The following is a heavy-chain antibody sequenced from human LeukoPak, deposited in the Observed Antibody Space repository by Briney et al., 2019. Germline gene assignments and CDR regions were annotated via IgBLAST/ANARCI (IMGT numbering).Heavy chain of an antibody. V-gene: IGHV3-23*01. Sequence: PGGSLRLSCAASGFTFSSYAMSWVRQAPGKGLEWVSAISGSGGSTYYADSVKGRFTISRDNSKNTLYLQMNSLRAEDTAVYYCAKDPYPSDRAVDAFDIWGQGTMVTVSS. D-gene: IGHD1-14*01. CDR3: AKDPYPSDRAVDAFDI. CDR1: GFTFSSYA. CDR2: ISGSGGST. J-gene: IGHJ3*02.